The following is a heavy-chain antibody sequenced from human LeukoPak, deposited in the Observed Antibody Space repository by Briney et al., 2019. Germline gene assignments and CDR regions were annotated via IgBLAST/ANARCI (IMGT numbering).Heavy chain of an antibody. CDR1: GYTFTSYY. Sequence: ASVRVSCKASGYTFTSYYVHWVRQAPGQGLEWMGIINPSGGSTSYAQKFKGRVTMTRDRSRSTVYMEGRRRRSEDTAGYYGARAPPRIVVVPAATLPDYWGQGTLVTVSS. CDR2: INPSGGST. V-gene: IGHV1-46*01. CDR3: ARAPPRIVVVPAATLPDY. D-gene: IGHD2-2*01. J-gene: IGHJ4*02.